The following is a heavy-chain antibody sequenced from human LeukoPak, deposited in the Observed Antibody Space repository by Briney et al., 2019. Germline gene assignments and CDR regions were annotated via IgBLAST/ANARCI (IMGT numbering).Heavy chain of an antibody. CDR3: AGRDYGDYFFDS. CDR1: GFTFTTFN. V-gene: IGHV3-21*01. D-gene: IGHD4-17*01. Sequence: PGGSLRLSCAASGFTFTTFNMNWVRQSPGKGLERVSCISSSSDYIYYADSVKGRFTISRDNSRNSLYLQMNSLRAEDTAVYYCAGRDYGDYFFDSWGQGTLVTVSS. CDR2: ISSSSDYI. J-gene: IGHJ4*02.